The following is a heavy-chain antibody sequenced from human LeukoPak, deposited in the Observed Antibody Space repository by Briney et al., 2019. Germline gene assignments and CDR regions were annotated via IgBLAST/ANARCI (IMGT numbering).Heavy chain of an antibody. Sequence: GGSLRLSCTASGFTFGDYAMSWFRQAPGKGLEWVGFIRSKAYGGTTEYAASVKDRFTISRDDSKTIAYLQLNSLKTEDTAVYYCLRWIGQSYSSYWGQGTLVTVSS. V-gene: IGHV3-49*03. CDR3: LRWIGQSYSSY. CDR2: IRSKAYGGTT. D-gene: IGHD1-26*01. CDR1: GFTFGDYA. J-gene: IGHJ4*02.